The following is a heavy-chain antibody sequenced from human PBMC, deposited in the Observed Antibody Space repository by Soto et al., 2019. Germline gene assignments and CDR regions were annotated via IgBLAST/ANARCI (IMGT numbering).Heavy chain of an antibody. CDR3: SGGGGDAF. CDR2: INQDGSEK. CDR1: ESTVSRDW. Sequence: EVHLVESGGGLVQTGGSLRLSCAIFESTVSRDWMNWVRQAPGKGLEWVAHINQDGSEKYYVDSVKGRFTISRDNAKNSLDLQMNCLRPADTAMYYCSGGGGDAFWGQGTLVTVSS. D-gene: IGHD3-16*01. J-gene: IGHJ4*02. V-gene: IGHV3-7*04.